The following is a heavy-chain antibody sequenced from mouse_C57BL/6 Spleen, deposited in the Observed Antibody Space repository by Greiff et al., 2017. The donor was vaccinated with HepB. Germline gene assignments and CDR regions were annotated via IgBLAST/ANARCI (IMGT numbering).Heavy chain of an antibody. CDR3: TVYYYGSSPFDY. D-gene: IGHD1-1*01. CDR2: IRLKSDNYAT. CDR1: GFTFSNYW. Sequence: EVKVEESGGGLVQPGGSMKLSCVASGFTFSNYWMNWVRQSPEKGLEWVAQIRLKSDNYATHYAESVKGRFTISRDDSKSSVYLQMNNLRAEDTGIYYCTVYYYGSSPFDYWGQGTTLTVSS. V-gene: IGHV6-3*01. J-gene: IGHJ2*01.